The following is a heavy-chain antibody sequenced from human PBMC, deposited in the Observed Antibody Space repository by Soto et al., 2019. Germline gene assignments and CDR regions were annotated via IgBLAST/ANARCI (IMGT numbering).Heavy chain of an antibody. CDR3: ASHTGSSPEGRYYYGMDV. Sequence: QVQLVQSGAEVKKPGSSVKVSCKASGGTFSSYAISWVRQAPGQGLESMGGIIPIFGTADYAQTFQGRVTITADESTSTAYMELSSLRSEDTAVYYCASHTGSSPEGRYYYGMDVWGQGTTVTVSS. CDR2: IIPIFGTA. CDR1: GGTFSSYA. V-gene: IGHV1-69*12. D-gene: IGHD1-26*01. J-gene: IGHJ6*02.